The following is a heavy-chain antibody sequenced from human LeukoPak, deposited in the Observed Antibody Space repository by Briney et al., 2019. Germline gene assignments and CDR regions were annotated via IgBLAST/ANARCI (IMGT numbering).Heavy chain of an antibody. J-gene: IGHJ6*03. CDR2: ISAYNGNT. D-gene: IGHD6-13*01. CDR3: ARNPRYSSSWYYYYYMDV. Sequence: ASVKVSCKASGYTFTSYGISWVRQAPGQGLEWMGWISAYNGNTNYAQKLQGRVTMTTDTSTSTAYMELRSLRSDDTAVYYCARNPRYSSSWYYYYYMDVWGKGTTVTVSS. V-gene: IGHV1-18*01. CDR1: GYTFTSYG.